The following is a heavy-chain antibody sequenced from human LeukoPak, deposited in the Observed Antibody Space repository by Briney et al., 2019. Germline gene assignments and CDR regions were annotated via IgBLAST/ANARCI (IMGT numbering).Heavy chain of an antibody. J-gene: IGHJ6*02. CDR2: ISYDGSNK. Sequence: GRSLRLSCAASGFTFSSYGMHWVRQAPGKGLEWVAVISYDGSNKYYADSVKGRFTVSRDNSKNTLYLQMNSLRAEDTAVYYCAKANGGGHYYYYGMDVWGQGTTVTVSS. CDR1: GFTFSSYG. CDR3: AKANGGGHYYYYGMDV. V-gene: IGHV3-30*18. D-gene: IGHD3-16*01.